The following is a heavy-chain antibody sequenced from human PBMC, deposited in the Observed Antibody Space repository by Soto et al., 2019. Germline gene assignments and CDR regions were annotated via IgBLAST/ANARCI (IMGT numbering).Heavy chain of an antibody. Sequence: PSETLSLTCSVSGGSVSSGGHYWSWIRQPPGKGLEWIAYISDTGTTNYNPSLKSRVTISLDMSKNRVSLRLASVTAAHTAVYYSATDRSDNSNSYHAFDIWGQGTMVTVSS. V-gene: IGHV4-61*08. D-gene: IGHD1-20*01. J-gene: IGHJ3*02. CDR3: ATDRSDNSNSYHAFDI. CDR2: ISDTGTT. CDR1: GGSVSSGGHY.